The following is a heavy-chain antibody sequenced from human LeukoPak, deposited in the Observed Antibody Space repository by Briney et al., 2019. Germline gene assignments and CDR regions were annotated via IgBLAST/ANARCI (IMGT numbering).Heavy chain of an antibody. J-gene: IGHJ5*02. V-gene: IGHV1-18*01. CDR1: GYTFTSYG. Sequence: ASVKVSCKASGYTFTSYGINWVRQAPAPGLEWMGWISPYNGNTKYAEKIQRRVTITTDTSTSTAYMELRSLSSDDTAVYYCARDQRGYGDSSGASKWIDPWGQGTLVTVSS. D-gene: IGHD4-17*01. CDR2: ISPYNGNT. CDR3: ARDQRGYGDSSGASKWIDP.